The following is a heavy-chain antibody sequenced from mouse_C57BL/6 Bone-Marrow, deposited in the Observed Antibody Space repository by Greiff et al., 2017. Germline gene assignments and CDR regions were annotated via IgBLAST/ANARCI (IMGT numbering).Heavy chain of an antibody. CDR2: IDPSDSAT. D-gene: IGHD2-3*01. Sequence: QVQLQQSGAELVMPGASVKLSCKASGYTFTSYWMHWLKQRPGQGLEWIGEIDPSDSATNSNQKLNGKSTLTVDKSSSPAYMQLSSLTSDDSAVYYCGRLDGYYDYCDYWGQGTTLTVSS. V-gene: IGHV1-69*01. J-gene: IGHJ2*01. CDR1: GYTFTSYW. CDR3: GRLDGYYDYCDY.